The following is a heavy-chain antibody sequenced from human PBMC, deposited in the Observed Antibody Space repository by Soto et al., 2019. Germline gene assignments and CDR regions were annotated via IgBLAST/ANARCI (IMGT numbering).Heavy chain of an antibody. J-gene: IGHJ3*01. V-gene: IGHV5-51*03. Sequence: GKSLKISCRGSGYYSSSYWIAWVRQMSGKGLEWVGSVYVSDSETKYSPSFQGQVTISADRYTNTAYLYWSSLKASDTAMYYCARRGTLSGRDAFDVWGEGTMVTV. CDR3: ARRGTLSGRDAFDV. CDR1: GYYSSSYW. D-gene: IGHD5-12*01. CDR2: VYVSDSET.